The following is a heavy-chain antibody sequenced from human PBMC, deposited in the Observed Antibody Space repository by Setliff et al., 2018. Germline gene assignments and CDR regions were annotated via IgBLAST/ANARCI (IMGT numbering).Heavy chain of an antibody. CDR3: AKEIQPRRGPVYDSSGLAFDY. CDR1: GFTFSSYG. CDR2: IRYDGSNK. J-gene: IGHJ4*01. D-gene: IGHD3-22*01. V-gene: IGHV3-30*02. Sequence: GSLRLSCAASGFTFSSYGMHWVRQAPGKGLEWVAFIRYDGSNKDYADSVKGRFTISRDNSKNTVSLQMSSLRAEDTAVYYCAKEIQPRRGPVYDSSGLAFDYWGQGTLVTVSS.